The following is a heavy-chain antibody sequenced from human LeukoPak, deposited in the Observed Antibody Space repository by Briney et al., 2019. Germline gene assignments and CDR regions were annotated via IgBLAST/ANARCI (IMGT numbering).Heavy chain of an antibody. J-gene: IGHJ4*02. V-gene: IGHV4-38-2*01. D-gene: IGHD3-10*01. CDR3: ARYGRKLWFGELRVSY. CDR1: GYSISSGYY. CDR2: IYHSGST. Sequence: SETLSLTCAVSGYSISSGYYWGWIRQPPGKGLEWIGCIYHSGSTYYNPSLKSRVTISVDTSKNQFSLKLSSVTAADTAVYYCARYGRKLWFGELRVSYWGQGTLVTVSS.